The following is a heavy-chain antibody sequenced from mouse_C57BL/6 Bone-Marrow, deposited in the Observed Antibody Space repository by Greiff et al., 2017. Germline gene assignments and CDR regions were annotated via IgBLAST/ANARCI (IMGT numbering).Heavy chain of an antibody. CDR2: IDPSDSYT. Sequence: QVQLQQPGAELVMPGASVKLSCKASGYTFTSYWLHWVKQRPGQGLEWIGEIDPSDSYTNYNQKFKGKSTLTVDKSSSTAYMQLSTLSSEASAVYYCARFITTVVATDYFDYWGQGTTLTVSS. D-gene: IGHD1-1*01. CDR3: ARFITTVVATDYFDY. CDR1: GYTFTSYW. V-gene: IGHV1-69*01. J-gene: IGHJ2*01.